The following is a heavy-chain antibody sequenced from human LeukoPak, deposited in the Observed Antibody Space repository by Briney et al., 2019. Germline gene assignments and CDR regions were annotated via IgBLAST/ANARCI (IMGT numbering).Heavy chain of an antibody. CDR1: GYTFTSYG. J-gene: IGHJ4*02. CDR3: ARAALRTNGYSGYDLNYYFDY. D-gene: IGHD5-12*01. V-gene: IGHV1-18*01. CDR2: ISAYNGNT. Sequence: ASVKVSCKASGYTFTSYGISWVRQAPGQGLEWMGWISAYNGNTNYAQKLQGRATMTTDTSTSTAYMELRSLRSDDTAVYYCARAALRTNGYSGYDLNYYFDYWGQGTLVTVSS.